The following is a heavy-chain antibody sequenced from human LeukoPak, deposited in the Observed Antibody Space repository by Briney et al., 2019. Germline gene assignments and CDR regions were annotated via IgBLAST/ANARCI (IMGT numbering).Heavy chain of an antibody. CDR3: AKDLMDTAMVGDY. J-gene: IGHJ4*02. Sequence: GGSLRLSCAASGFTFSSYAMSWVRQAPGKGLEWVSAISGSGGSTYYADSVKGRFTIFRDNSKNTLYLQMNGLRAEDTAVYYCAKDLMDTAMVGDYWGQGTLVTVSS. CDR2: ISGSGGST. CDR1: GFTFSSYA. D-gene: IGHD5-18*01. V-gene: IGHV3-23*01.